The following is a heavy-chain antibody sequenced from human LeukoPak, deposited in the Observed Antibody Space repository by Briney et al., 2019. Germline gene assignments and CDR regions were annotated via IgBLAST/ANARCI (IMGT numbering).Heavy chain of an antibody. D-gene: IGHD4-23*01. Sequence: SETLSLTCSVSGGSISSYSWNWIRQPAGKGLLWIGRFYTSGTTNYNPSLKSRVTMSIDTSKNQVSLKMRSVTAADTAVYYCARTVVTLDWYFDLWGRGTLVSVSS. CDR2: FYTSGTT. CDR1: GGSISSYS. J-gene: IGHJ2*01. V-gene: IGHV4-4*07. CDR3: ARTVVTLDWYFDL.